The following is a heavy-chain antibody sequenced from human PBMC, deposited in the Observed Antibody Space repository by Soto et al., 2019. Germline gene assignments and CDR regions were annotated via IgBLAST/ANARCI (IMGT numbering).Heavy chain of an antibody. CDR2: ISWDGGST. V-gene: IGHV3-43*01. J-gene: IGHJ6*02. CDR1: GFTFDDYT. D-gene: IGHD2-2*01. Sequence: GGSLRLSCAASGFTFDDYTMHWFRQAPGKGLEWVSLISWDGGSTYYADSVKGRFTISRDNSKNSLYLQMNSLRTEDTALYYCAKNIVVVPAQLHSYGMDVWGQGTTVTVSS. CDR3: AKNIVVVPAQLHSYGMDV.